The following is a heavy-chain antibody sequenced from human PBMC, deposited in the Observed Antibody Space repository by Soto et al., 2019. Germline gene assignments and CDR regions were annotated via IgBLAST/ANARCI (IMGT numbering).Heavy chain of an antibody. CDR1: GGSISSSNW. V-gene: IGHV4-4*02. D-gene: IGHD2-15*01. J-gene: IGHJ3*02. CDR2: IYHSGST. CDR3: AFHGGYCSGGSCLGAFDI. Sequence: PSETLSLTCAVSGGSISSSNWWSWVRQPPGKGLEWIGEIYHSGSTNYNPSLKSRVTISVDKSKNQFSLKLSSLTAADTAVYYCAFHGGYCSGGSCLGAFDIWGQGTMVTVSS.